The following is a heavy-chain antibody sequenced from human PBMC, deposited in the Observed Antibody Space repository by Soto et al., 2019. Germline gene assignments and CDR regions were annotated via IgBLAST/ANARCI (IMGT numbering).Heavy chain of an antibody. CDR1: GYTFTSYG. CDR3: ARIYCSSTSCYLNKKYYFDY. V-gene: IGHV1-18*04. Sequence: GASVKVSCKASGYTFTSYGISWVRQAPGQGLEWMGWISAYNGNTNYAQKLQGRVTMTTDTSTSTAYMELRSLRSDDTAVYHCARIYCSSTSCYLNKKYYFDYWGQGTLVTVSS. CDR2: ISAYNGNT. J-gene: IGHJ4*02. D-gene: IGHD2-2*01.